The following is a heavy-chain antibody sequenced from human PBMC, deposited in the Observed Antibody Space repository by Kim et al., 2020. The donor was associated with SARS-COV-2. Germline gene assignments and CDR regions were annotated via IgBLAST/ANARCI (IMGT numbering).Heavy chain of an antibody. J-gene: IGHJ5*02. V-gene: IGHV6-1*01. CDR3: ARGTGDSRNPWVS. CDR2: TYYRSKWSS. Sequence: SETLSLTCAISGDSVSSSTTAWNWIRQSPSRGLECLGRTYYRSKWSSDYAASVKSRLTISADTSKNQFSLHLNSVTPDDTAVYYCARGTGDSRNPWVSWGQATLVTVSS. D-gene: IGHD4-17*01. CDR1: GDSVSSSTTA.